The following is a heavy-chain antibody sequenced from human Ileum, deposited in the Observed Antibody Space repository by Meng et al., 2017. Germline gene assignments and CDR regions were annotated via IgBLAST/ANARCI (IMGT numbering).Heavy chain of an antibody. J-gene: IGHJ4*02. D-gene: IGHD1-26*01. Sequence: QRQLMRGGAGMLKPSETLSLTCNVYGDSFTDYYWNWIRQPPGKGLEWIGEIHYSGSTNYNPSLESRVTISEDTSQKQFSLRLSSVTAADTAVYYCARRIRGGSYLGWGQGTLVIVSS. CDR2: IHYSGST. CDR1: GDSFTDYY. CDR3: ARRIRGGSYLG. V-gene: IGHV4-34*01.